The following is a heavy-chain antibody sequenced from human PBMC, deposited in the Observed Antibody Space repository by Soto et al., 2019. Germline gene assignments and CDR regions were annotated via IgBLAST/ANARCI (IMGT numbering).Heavy chain of an antibody. CDR1: GGSVSSGSYY. D-gene: IGHD5-18*01. CDR2: IYYSGST. J-gene: IGHJ4*02. V-gene: IGHV4-61*01. CDR3: ARAYVDTAMVSPAFFDY. Sequence: SETLSLTCTVSGGSVSSGSYYWSWIRQPPGKGLEWIGYIYYSGSTNYNPSLKSRVTISVDTSKNQFSLKLSSVTAADTAVYYCARAYVDTAMVSPAFFDYWGQGTLVTVSS.